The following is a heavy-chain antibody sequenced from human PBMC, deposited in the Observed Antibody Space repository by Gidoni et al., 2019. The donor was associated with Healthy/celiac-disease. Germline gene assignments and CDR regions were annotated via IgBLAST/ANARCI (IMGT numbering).Heavy chain of an antibody. J-gene: IGHJ4*02. V-gene: IGHV1-18*01. Sequence: QVQLVQSGAEVKKPGASVKVSCQASAYTFTLYGISWVRQVPGQGLEWMGWISAYNGNTTYAQKIQCRVTMTTAISPRTVYLELRSLTSYDTAVYYCASDDYGDSLDYWGQGTLVTVSS. CDR2: ISAYNGNT. CDR1: AYTFTLYG. D-gene: IGHD4-17*01. CDR3: ASDDYGDSLDY.